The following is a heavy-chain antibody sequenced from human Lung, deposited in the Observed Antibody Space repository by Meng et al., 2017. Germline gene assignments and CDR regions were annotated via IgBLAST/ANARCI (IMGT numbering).Heavy chain of an antibody. V-gene: IGHV1-18*01. Sequence: QVQPVQSGPKVKKPGASVKVSCKASDYTFTGYGVSRVRQPPGQGLEWMAWLGAHDGDTSHAPKFQGRVTVSADRPTATAYMELRSLRSDDTAVYYCARGTPGRSYSDYWGQGTLVTVSS. J-gene: IGHJ4*02. CDR1: DYTFTGYG. D-gene: IGHD3-10*01. CDR2: LGAHDGDT. CDR3: ARGTPGRSYSDY.